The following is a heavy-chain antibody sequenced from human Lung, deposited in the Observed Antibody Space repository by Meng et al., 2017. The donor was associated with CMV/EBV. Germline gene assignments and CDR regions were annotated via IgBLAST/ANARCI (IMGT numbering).Heavy chain of an antibody. J-gene: IGHJ6*02. D-gene: IGHD6-6*01. V-gene: IGHV1-46*01. CDR3: ARFVGSSSTRDFFYYYGMDV. Sequence: ASXXVSXKASGYTFTSYYMHWVRQAPGQGLEWMGIINPSGGSTSYAQKCQGRVTMTRDTSTSTVYMELSSLRSEDTAVYYCARFVGSSSTRDFFYYYGMDVXGQGXTVTVSS. CDR2: INPSGGST. CDR1: GYTFTSYY.